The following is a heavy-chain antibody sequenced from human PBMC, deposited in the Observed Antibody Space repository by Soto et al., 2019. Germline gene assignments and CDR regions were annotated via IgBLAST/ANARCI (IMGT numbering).Heavy chain of an antibody. Sequence: ELQLVESGGGLVQPGGSLRLSCVASGFSFSTYWMHWVRQAPGKGLVWVSRINTAGTTTPYADSVTGRFTISRDNAQNTLYLKRNSRRAVDPAVYYWARGGGDYGDYLDYWGQGALVTVSS. CDR1: GFSFSTYW. D-gene: IGHD4-17*01. J-gene: IGHJ4*02. V-gene: IGHV3-74*01. CDR3: ARGGGDYGDYLDY. CDR2: INTAGTTT.